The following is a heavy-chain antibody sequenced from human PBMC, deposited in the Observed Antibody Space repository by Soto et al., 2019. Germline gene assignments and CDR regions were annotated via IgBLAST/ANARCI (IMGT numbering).Heavy chain of an antibody. V-gene: IGHV3-21*01. CDR2: ISSSSSYI. Sequence: EVQLVESGGGLVKPGGSLRLSCAASGFTFSSYSMNWVRQAPGKGLEWVSSISSSSSYIYYADSAKGRFTISRDNAKNSLYLQMNSLRAEDTAVYYCARDGRYCSGGSCYSYYYYYGMDVWGQGTTVTVSS. CDR1: GFTFSSYS. CDR3: ARDGRYCSGGSCYSYYYYYGMDV. D-gene: IGHD2-15*01. J-gene: IGHJ6*02.